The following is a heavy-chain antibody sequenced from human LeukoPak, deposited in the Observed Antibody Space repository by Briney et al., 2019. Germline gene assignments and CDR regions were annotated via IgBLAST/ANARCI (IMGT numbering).Heavy chain of an antibody. CDR1: GGSISSGGYS. V-gene: IGHV4-30-2*01. CDR2: IYHSGST. D-gene: IGHD3-10*01. Sequence: SETLSLTCAVSGGSISSGGYSWSWNRQPPGKGLEWIGYIYHSGSTYYNPSLKSRVTISVDRSKNQFSLKLSSVTAADTAVYYCARVLWFGELLPNWFDPWGQGTLVTVSS. J-gene: IGHJ5*02. CDR3: ARVLWFGELLPNWFDP.